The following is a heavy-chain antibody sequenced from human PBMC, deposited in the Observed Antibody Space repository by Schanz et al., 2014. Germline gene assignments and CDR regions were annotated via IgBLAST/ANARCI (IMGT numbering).Heavy chain of an antibody. Sequence: EVQLVQSGGGLVQPGGSLRLSCAASGFTFSSHWMHWVRQDPGKGLVWVARINSVGSNTDYADSVKGRFTISRDNAKNTVYLQMTSLRAEDTAVYYCARKMKLGVYGGKGHDSLDIWGQGTMVTVSS. D-gene: IGHD4-17*01. V-gene: IGHV3-74*01. J-gene: IGHJ3*02. CDR3: ARKMKLGVYGGKGHDSLDI. CDR2: INSVGSNT. CDR1: GFTFSSHW.